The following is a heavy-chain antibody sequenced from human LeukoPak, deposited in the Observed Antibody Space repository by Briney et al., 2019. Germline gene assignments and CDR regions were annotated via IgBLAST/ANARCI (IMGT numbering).Heavy chain of an antibody. J-gene: IGHJ4*02. V-gene: IGHV4-39*07. Sequence: SETLSLTCTVSGGSISSSSYYWGWIRQPPGKGLEWIGSIYYSGTTYYNPSLKSRVTISVDTSKNQFSLKLTSVTAADTAVYYCARDFGFGELLYYFDQWGQGTLVTVSS. D-gene: IGHD3-10*01. CDR2: IYYSGTT. CDR3: ARDFGFGELLYYFDQ. CDR1: GGSISSSSYY.